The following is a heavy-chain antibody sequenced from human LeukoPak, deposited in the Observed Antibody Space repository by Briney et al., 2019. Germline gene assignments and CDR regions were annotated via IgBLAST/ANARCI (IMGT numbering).Heavy chain of an antibody. CDR3: AXXGGSSGWXXX. J-gene: IGHJ4*01. CDR1: GFTFSSYW. V-gene: IGHV3-7*01. D-gene: IGHD6-19*01. Sequence: QSGGSLRLSCAASGFTFSSYWMGWVRQAPGKGLEWVANIKQDGSEKYYVDSVKGRFTISRDNAKNSLYLQMNSLRAEDTAVYYXAXXGGSSGWXXXWGXGXLVTXSS. CDR2: IKQDGSEK.